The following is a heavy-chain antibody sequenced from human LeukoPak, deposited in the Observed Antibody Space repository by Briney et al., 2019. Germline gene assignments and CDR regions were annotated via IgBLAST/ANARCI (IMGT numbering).Heavy chain of an antibody. Sequence: GGSLRLSCAASGFTFSSSWMSWVRQAPGKGLEWVANINQGGSEKYYVDSLKGRFTISRDNAKNSLYLQTNSLRAEDTAVYYCARAQGYFDFWGQGTLVTVSS. CDR1: GFTFSSSW. CDR2: INQGGSEK. CDR3: ARAQGYFDF. V-gene: IGHV3-7*03. J-gene: IGHJ4*02.